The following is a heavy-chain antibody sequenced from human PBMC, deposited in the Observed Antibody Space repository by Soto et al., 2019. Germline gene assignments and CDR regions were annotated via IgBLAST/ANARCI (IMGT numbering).Heavy chain of an antibody. V-gene: IGHV1-46*01. D-gene: IGHD2-15*01. CDR1: NDSLSSHF. J-gene: IGHJ4*02. Sequence: ASVKVSCKASNDSLSSHFIHWVRQAPGEGLEWMGIINPGTNSASYSKEFQGRLTLTSDMPSRTVYMQLSNLRSDDTAVYYCAEASSRVSSVVAAYWGQGTLVTVSS. CDR2: INPGTNSA. CDR3: AEASSRVSSVVAAY.